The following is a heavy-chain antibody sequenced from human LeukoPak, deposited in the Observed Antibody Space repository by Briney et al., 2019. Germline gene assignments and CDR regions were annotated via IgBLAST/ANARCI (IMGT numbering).Heavy chain of an antibody. J-gene: IGHJ4*02. CDR1: GFTFSNAW. D-gene: IGHD3-10*01. CDR3: TTDISLWFGEYHDY. V-gene: IGHV3-15*01. CDR2: IKSKTDGGTT. Sequence: GGSLRLSCAASGFTFSNAWMSWVRQVPGKGLEWVGRIKSKTDGGTTDYAAPVKGRFTISRDDSKNTLYLQMNSLKTEDTAVYYCTTDISLWFGEYHDYWGQGTLVTVSS.